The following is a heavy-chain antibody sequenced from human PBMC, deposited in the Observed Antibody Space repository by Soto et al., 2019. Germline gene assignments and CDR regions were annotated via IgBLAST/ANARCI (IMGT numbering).Heavy chain of an antibody. CDR1: GFTFSSYA. CDR2: ISGSGGST. V-gene: IGHV3-23*01. CDR3: AKKGRVRSGEWLRLYYYYGMDV. J-gene: IGHJ6*02. D-gene: IGHD5-12*01. Sequence: PGGSLRLSCAASGFTFSSYAMSWVRQAPGKGLEWVSAISGSGGSTYYADSVKGRFTISRDNSKNTLYLQMNSLRAEDTAVYYCAKKGRVRSGEWLRLYYYYGMDVWGQGTTVTVSS.